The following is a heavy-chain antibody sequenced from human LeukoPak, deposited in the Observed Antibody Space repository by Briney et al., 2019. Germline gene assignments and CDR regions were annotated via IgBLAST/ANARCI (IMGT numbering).Heavy chain of an antibody. V-gene: IGHV3-11*01. CDR1: GFTFSDYY. D-gene: IGHD2-2*02. J-gene: IGHJ4*02. CDR3: ARDSTAAIRGYFDY. CDR2: ISSSGSTI. Sequence: GGSLRLSCAASGFTFSDYYMSWIRQAPGKGLEGVSYISSSGSTIYYADSVKGRFTISRDNAKNSLYLQMNSLRAEDTAVYYCARDSTAAIRGYFDYWGQGTLVTVSS.